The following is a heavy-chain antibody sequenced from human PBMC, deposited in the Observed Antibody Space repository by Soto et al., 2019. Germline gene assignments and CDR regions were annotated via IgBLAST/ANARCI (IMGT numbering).Heavy chain of an antibody. Sequence: SETLSPTGTVSGDFVSSSRYYCGWTRQPPGKGLEWIGSIYYTGDAFFNPSLKSRVTFSVDPSKNQFSLKLTSLTAADTAVYFCARHKELLLASLSYGLDLWGQGTTVTVSS. D-gene: IGHD3-22*01. CDR3: ARHKELLLASLSYGLDL. CDR2: IYYTGDA. J-gene: IGHJ6*02. V-gene: IGHV4-39*01. CDR1: GDFVSSSRYY.